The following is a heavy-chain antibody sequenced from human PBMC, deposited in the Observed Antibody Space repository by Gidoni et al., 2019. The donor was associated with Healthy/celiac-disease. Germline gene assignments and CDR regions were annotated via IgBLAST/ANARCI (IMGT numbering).Heavy chain of an antibody. CDR3: AKAHGYRLDYYYYGMDV. D-gene: IGHD5-12*01. Sequence: QVQLVESGGGVVQPGRSLRLSCAASGFTFSSYGMHWVRQAPGKGLEWVAVISDDGSNKYYADSVKGRFTISRDNSKNTLYLQMNSLRAEDTAVYYCAKAHGYRLDYYYYGMDVWGQGTTVTVSS. CDR2: ISDDGSNK. CDR1: GFTFSSYG. V-gene: IGHV3-30*18. J-gene: IGHJ6*02.